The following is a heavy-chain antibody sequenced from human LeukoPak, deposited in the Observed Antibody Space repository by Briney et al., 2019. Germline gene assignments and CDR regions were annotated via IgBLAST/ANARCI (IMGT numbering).Heavy chain of an antibody. CDR3: VKNYYGSGSYSWFDP. J-gene: IGHJ5*02. CDR2: ISSNGGST. V-gene: IGHV3-64D*06. Sequence: PGGSLRLSCSASGFSFSSYNTHWVRQAPGKALEYVSTISSNGGSTSYADSVKGRFTISRDNSKNTLYLQMSTLRAEDTAVYYCVKNYYGSGSYSWFDPWGQGTLVTVSS. CDR1: GFSFSSYN. D-gene: IGHD3-10*01.